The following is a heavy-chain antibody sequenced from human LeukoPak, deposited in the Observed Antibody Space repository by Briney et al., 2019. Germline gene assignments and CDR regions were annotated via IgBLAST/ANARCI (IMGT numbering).Heavy chain of an antibody. CDR1: GGSFSGYY. CDR3: ARGLGYCSSTSCYSYYYYGMDV. CDR2: INHSGST. V-gene: IGHV4-34*01. Sequence: RSETLSLTCAVYGGSFSGYYWSWIRQPPGKGLEWIGEINHSGSTNYNPSLKSRVTISVDTSKNQFSLKLSSVTAADTAVYYCARGLGYCSSTSCYSYYYYGMDVWGQGTTVTVSS. D-gene: IGHD2-2*01. J-gene: IGHJ6*02.